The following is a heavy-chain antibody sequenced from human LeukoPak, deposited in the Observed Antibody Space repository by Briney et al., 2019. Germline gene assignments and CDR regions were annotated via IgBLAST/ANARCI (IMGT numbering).Heavy chain of an antibody. Sequence: GGSLRLSCAASGFTFSSYAMHWVPQAPGKGLEWVAVISFDGGNEDYADSVKGRFTISRDNSKNTLYLQMNSLRAEDTAVYYCARDRLGPYYYDSSGYYYYWGQGTLVTVSS. CDR1: GFTFSSYA. V-gene: IGHV3-30-3*01. CDR2: ISFDGGNE. J-gene: IGHJ4*02. CDR3: ARDRLGPYYYDSSGYYYY. D-gene: IGHD3-22*01.